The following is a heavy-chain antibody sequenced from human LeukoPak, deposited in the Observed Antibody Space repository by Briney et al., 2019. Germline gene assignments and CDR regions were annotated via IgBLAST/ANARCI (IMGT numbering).Heavy chain of an antibody. J-gene: IGHJ1*01. CDR1: GFTFSTYW. Sequence: GGSLRLSCVGSGFTFSTYWMSWVRQAPGKGLEWVANIKQDGSEKYYVDSVKGRFSISRDNAKNSLYLQMNSLTDGDTAVYYCARGEYGDHSEHFWYWRQGPLVTLTS. CDR2: IKQDGSEK. CDR3: ARGEYGDHSEHFWY. V-gene: IGHV3-7*01. D-gene: IGHD4-17*01.